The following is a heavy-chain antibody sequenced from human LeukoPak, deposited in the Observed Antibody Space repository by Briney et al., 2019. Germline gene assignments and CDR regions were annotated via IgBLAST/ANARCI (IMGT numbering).Heavy chain of an antibody. Sequence: SETLSLTCTVSNYSISSDYYWGWIRQPPGKGLEWIGSMYYSGSTHYNPSLKSRVTISVDMSKNQFSLRLSSVTAADTAVYYCARDSMIVAPYGALDIWGQGTMVTVSS. V-gene: IGHV4-38-2*02. CDR3: ARDSMIVAPYGALDI. CDR1: NYSISSDYY. J-gene: IGHJ3*02. D-gene: IGHD3-22*01. CDR2: MYYSGST.